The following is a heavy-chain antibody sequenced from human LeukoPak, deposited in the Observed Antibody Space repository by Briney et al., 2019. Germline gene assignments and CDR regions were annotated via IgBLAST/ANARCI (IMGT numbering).Heavy chain of an antibody. J-gene: IGHJ4*02. CDR3: ARGTWFGELLSNDC. CDR2: INPNSGGT. Sequence: ASVKVSCKASGYTFTDYYMHWVRQAPGQGLEWMGCINPNSGGTKYAQKFQGRVTMTRDTSIRTAYMELTSLRSDDTAVYYCARGTWFGELLSNDCWGQGTLVAVSS. V-gene: IGHV1-2*02. CDR1: GYTFTDYY. D-gene: IGHD3-10*01.